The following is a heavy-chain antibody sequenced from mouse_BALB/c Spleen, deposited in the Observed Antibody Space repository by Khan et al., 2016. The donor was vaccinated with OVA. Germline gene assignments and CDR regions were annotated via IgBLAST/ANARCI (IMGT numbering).Heavy chain of an antibody. CDR1: GYSITSGYA. J-gene: IGHJ2*01. V-gene: IGHV3-2*02. CDR2: ISYSGVT. D-gene: IGHD1-1*01. Sequence: EVQLQESGPGLVKPSQSLSLTCTVTGYSITSGYAWNWIRQFPGNKLEWMGYISYSGVTSYTPSLKSRISITRDTSKNQFFLLSTSVTTEDTATYCSARGNYYGYYFDYWGQGTTLTVSS. CDR3: ARGNYYGYYFDY.